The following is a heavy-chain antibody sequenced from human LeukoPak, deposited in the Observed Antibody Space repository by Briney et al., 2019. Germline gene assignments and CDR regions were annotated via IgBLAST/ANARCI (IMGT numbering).Heavy chain of an antibody. CDR1: GFTFSSYA. J-gene: IGHJ4*02. CDR3: AKVHSPIVVVITALDY. D-gene: IGHD3-22*01. Sequence: GESLRLSCAASGFTFSSYAMSWVRQAPGKGLEWVSAISGSGGSTYYADSVKGRFTISRDNSKNTLYLQMNSLRAEDTAVYYCAKVHSPIVVVITALDYWGQGTLVTVSS. CDR2: ISGSGGST. V-gene: IGHV3-23*01.